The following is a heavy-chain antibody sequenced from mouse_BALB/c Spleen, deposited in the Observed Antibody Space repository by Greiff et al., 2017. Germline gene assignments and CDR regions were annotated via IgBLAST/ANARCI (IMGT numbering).Heavy chain of an antibody. CDR1: GYTFTSYW. D-gene: IGHD3-1*01. CDR2: IYPGDGDT. CDR3: ARDGRPDY. J-gene: IGHJ2*01. Sequence: QVQLKESGAELARPGASVKLSCKASGYTFTSYWMQWVKQRPGQGLEWIGAIYPGDGDTRYTQKFKGKATLTADKSSSTAYMQLSSLASEDSAVYYCARDGRPDYWGQGTTLTVSS. V-gene: IGHV1-87*01.